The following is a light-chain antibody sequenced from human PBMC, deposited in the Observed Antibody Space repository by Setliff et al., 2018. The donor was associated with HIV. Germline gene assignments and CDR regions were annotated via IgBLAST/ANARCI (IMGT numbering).Light chain of an antibody. Sequence: QSALTQPASVSGSPGQSITISCTGTSSDVGGYNYVSWYQQHPGKAPKLMIYDVSKRPSGVSNRFSGSKSGSTASLTISGLQAEDEADYYCCSYAGSSTPYVFGTGTKVTV. V-gene: IGLV2-23*02. CDR1: SSDVGGYNY. CDR3: CSYAGSSTPYV. J-gene: IGLJ1*01. CDR2: DVS.